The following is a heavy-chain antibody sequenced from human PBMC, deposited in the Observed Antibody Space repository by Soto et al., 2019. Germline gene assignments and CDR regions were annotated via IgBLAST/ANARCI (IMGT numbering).Heavy chain of an antibody. D-gene: IGHD3-3*01. CDR3: ARGQRFSDWFDP. CDR1: GGALSGYY. CDR2: IYSSGST. Sequence: SETLSLTCTVTGGALSGYYWTWIRQSDGEGLEWIGRIYSSGSTNYNPSLKSRVTISLDTSMNYFSLRLSSVTAADTAVYYCARGQRFSDWFDPWGQGTLVTVSS. V-gene: IGHV4-4*07. J-gene: IGHJ5*02.